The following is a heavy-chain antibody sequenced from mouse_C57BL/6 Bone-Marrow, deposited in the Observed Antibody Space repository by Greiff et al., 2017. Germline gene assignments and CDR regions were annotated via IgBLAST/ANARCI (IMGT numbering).Heavy chain of an antibody. Sequence: EVQLQQSGTVLARPGASVKMSCKTSGYTFTSYWMHWVKQRPGQGLEWLGAIYPGNSDTSYNQKFKGKAKLTAVTSASTAYMELSSLTNEDSAVYYWTRKTTAGTGPYDMDYWGQGTSVTVSS. CDR1: GYTFTSYW. V-gene: IGHV1-5*01. J-gene: IGHJ4*01. D-gene: IGHD4-1*01. CDR3: TRKTTAGTGPYDMDY. CDR2: IYPGNSDT.